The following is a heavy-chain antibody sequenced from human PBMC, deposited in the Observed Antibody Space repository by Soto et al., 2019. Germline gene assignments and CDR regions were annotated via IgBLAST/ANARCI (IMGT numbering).Heavy chain of an antibody. CDR1: GFTFSTYG. CDR2: IHNDGSNT. V-gene: IGHV3-33*01. CDR3: SRWIRSLNYDY. J-gene: IGHJ4*02. D-gene: IGHD2-2*03. Sequence: QVQLVESGGGVVQPGTSLRLSCAASGFTFSTYGMHWVRQAPGKGLEWVASIHNDGSNTYYADTAKGRFTVSKDNSKNTLFLQRDSLRVGDTAVYFCSRWIRSLNYDYWGQGTLLIVSS.